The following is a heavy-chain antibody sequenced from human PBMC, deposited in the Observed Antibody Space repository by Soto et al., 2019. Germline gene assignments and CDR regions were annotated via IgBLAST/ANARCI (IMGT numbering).Heavy chain of an antibody. Sequence: RASVKVSCKASGGTFSSYAISWVRQAPGQGLEWMGGIIPIFGTANYAQKFQGRVTITADESTSTAYMELSSLRSEDTAVYYCARGKYSGSYRYYYYGMDVWGQGXTVTVSS. CDR1: GGTFSSYA. V-gene: IGHV1-69*13. D-gene: IGHD1-26*01. CDR2: IIPIFGTA. J-gene: IGHJ6*02. CDR3: ARGKYSGSYRYYYYGMDV.